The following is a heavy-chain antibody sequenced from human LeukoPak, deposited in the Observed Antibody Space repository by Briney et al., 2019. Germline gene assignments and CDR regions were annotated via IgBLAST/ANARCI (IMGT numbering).Heavy chain of an antibody. V-gene: IGHV3-7*05. CDR2: IKQDGSDK. D-gene: IGHD3-10*01. CDR1: GFTFTSYW. Sequence: PGGSLRLSCAASGFTFTSYWMSWVRQAPGKGLEWVANIKQDGSDKYYVASVKGRFTISRDNAKNSLYLQMNSLRAEDTAVYYCARDGGPTVGGYCDYWGQGTLVTVSS. J-gene: IGHJ4*02. CDR3: ARDGGPTVGGYCDY.